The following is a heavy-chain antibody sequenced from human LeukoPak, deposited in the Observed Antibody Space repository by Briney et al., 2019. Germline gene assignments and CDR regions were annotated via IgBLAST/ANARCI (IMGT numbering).Heavy chain of an antibody. CDR2: ISYDGSNK. V-gene: IGHV3-30*04. CDR1: GLTFSSYA. CDR3: ARDGIVVPAAKSLVGAFDI. Sequence: GGSLRLSCAASGLTFSSYAMHWVRQAPGKGLEWVAVISYDGSNKYYADSVKGRFTISRDNSKNTLYLQMNSLRAEDTAVYYCARDGIVVPAAKSLVGAFDIWGQGTMVTVSS. J-gene: IGHJ3*02. D-gene: IGHD2-2*01.